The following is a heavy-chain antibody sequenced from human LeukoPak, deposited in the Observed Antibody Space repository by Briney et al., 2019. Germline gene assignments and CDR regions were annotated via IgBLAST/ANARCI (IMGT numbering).Heavy chain of an antibody. CDR1: GGSFGGYY. Sequence: SETLSLTCAVYGGSFGGYYWSWIRQPPGKGLEWIGEINHSGSTNYNPSLKSRVTISVDTSKNLFSLKLSSVTAADTAVYYCARGRGIHYYDSSGYPPLDYWGQGTLVTVSS. J-gene: IGHJ4*02. CDR2: INHSGST. CDR3: ARGRGIHYYDSSGYPPLDY. V-gene: IGHV4-34*01. D-gene: IGHD3-22*01.